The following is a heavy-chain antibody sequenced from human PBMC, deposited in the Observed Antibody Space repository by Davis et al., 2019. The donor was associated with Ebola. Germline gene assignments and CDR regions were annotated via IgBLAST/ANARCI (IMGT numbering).Heavy chain of an antibody. Sequence: MPSETLSLTCTVSGDSISTDSIGNSFWRWIRQPPGKGLEWIGYVSDRGSANYNPSVQSRATISLDTSKNQVSLTLTSVTAADTAVYYCARALCRSSSCYATPFEYWGQGSLVTVSS. V-gene: IGHV4-61*01. CDR1: GDSISTDSIGNSF. CDR2: VSDRGSA. CDR3: ARALCRSSSCYATPFEY. J-gene: IGHJ4*02. D-gene: IGHD2-2*01.